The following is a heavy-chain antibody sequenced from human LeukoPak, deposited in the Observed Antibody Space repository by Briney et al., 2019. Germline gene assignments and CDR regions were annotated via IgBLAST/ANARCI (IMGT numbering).Heavy chain of an antibody. CDR3: ARLVGSVTTYDV. CDR1: GFMFSSHW. V-gene: IGHV3-7*04. D-gene: IGHD1-26*01. Sequence: AGGSLRLSCAASGFMFSSHWMSWVRQAPGKGLQWVASINQDGSVIHYVDSVRGRFTISRDNADNTLYLQMNTLGAEDTAVYYCARLVGSVTTYDVWGHGTVVSASS. CDR2: INQDGSVI. J-gene: IGHJ3*01.